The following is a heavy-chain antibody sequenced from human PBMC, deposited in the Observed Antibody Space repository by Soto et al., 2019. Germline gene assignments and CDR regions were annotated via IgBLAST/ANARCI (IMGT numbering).Heavy chain of an antibody. CDR1: GFTFSYHY. CDR3: VRSGDNYNLLDY. V-gene: IGHV3-11*06. J-gene: IGHJ4*02. Sequence: GGSLRLSCAASGFTFSYHYMSWIRQAPGKGLEWIGYSSNSGSFTRYAASVEGRFSISRDNAKNSLYLQINTLRGDDTAIYYCVRSGDNYNLLDYWGQGTPVTVSS. D-gene: IGHD1-1*01. CDR2: SSNSGSFT.